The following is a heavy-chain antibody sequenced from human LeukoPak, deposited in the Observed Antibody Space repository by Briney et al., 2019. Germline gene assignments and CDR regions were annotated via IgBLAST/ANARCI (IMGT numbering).Heavy chain of an antibody. Sequence: PGGSLRLSCAASGFSVSSNYMSWVRQAPGKGLEWVSVIYSGGSTNYADSVKGRFTISRDNSKNTLYLQMNSLRAEDTAVYYCARGDSGKWNYNRGLDYWGQGTLVTVSS. J-gene: IGHJ4*02. V-gene: IGHV3-53*01. CDR3: ARGDSGKWNYNRGLDY. D-gene: IGHD1-26*01. CDR1: GFSVSSNY. CDR2: IYSGGST.